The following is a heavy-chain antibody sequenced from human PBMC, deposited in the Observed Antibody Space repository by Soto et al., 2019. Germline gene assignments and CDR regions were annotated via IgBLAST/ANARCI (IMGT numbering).Heavy chain of an antibody. V-gene: IGHV4-30-2*01. D-gene: IGHD4-17*01. CDR3: ARSETHDYGVWGAFDY. CDR1: GGSISSGGYS. J-gene: IGHJ4*02. CDR2: IYHSGST. Sequence: QLQLQESGSGLVKPSQTLSLTCAVSGGSISSGGYSWSWIRQPPGKGLEWIGYIYHSGSTYYNPSLKSRVTISVDSSKNQFSLKLSSVTAADTAVYYCARSETHDYGVWGAFDYWGQGTLVTVSS.